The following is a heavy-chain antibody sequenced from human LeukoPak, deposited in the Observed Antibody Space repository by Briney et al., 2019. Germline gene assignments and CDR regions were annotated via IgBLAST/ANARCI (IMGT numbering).Heavy chain of an antibody. Sequence: PGGSLRLSCAASGFTFSSYWMSWVRQAPGKGLEWVANIKQDGSEKYYVDSVKGRFTISRDNAKNSLYLQMNSLRAEDTAVYYCARVGSYLHASFDYWGQGTLVTVSS. D-gene: IGHD1-26*01. V-gene: IGHV3-7*04. J-gene: IGHJ4*02. CDR3: ARVGSYLHASFDY. CDR1: GFTFSSYW. CDR2: IKQDGSEK.